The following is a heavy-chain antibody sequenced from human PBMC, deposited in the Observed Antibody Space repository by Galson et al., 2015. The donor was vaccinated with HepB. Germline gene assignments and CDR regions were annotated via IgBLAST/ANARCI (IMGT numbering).Heavy chain of an antibody. CDR2: TYYRSNWYK. CDR3: ARGIAAAGHALDI. Sequence: CAISGDRVSSNSAVWSWIRQSPSRGLEWLGRTYYRSNWYKDDAVSVKGRITINPDTSKNQLSLHLNSVTPDDTAVYYCARGIAAAGHALDIWGQGTMVTVSS. J-gene: IGHJ3*02. CDR1: GDRVSSNSAV. D-gene: IGHD6-13*01. V-gene: IGHV6-1*01.